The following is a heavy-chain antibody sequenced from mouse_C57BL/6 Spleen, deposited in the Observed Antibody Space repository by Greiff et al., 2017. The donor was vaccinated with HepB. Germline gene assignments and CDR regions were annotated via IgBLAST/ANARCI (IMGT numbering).Heavy chain of an antibody. D-gene: IGHD3-3*01. J-gene: IGHJ3*01. CDR1: GYTFTDYE. CDR3: TRGPAWFAD. V-gene: IGHV1-15*01. CDR2: IDPETGGT. Sequence: LVESGAELVRPGASVTLSCKASGYTFTDYEMHWVKQTPVHGLEWIGAIDPETGGTAYNQKFKGKAILTADKSSSTAYMELRSLTSEDSAVYYCTRGPAWFADWGQGTLVTVSA.